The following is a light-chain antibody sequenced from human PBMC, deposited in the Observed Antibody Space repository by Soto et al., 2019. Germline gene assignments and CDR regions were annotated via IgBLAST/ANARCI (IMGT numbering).Light chain of an antibody. V-gene: IGKV3-11*01. Sequence: EIVLTQSPVTLSLSPGERATLSCRASQSVRTYLAWYQVKPGQAPRLLIYDASSRASGVPARFSGSGSGTDFTLTISSQEPEDFALYGCQQRNSWPPITFGQGTRLEIK. CDR1: QSVRTY. CDR2: DAS. CDR3: QQRNSWPPIT. J-gene: IGKJ5*01.